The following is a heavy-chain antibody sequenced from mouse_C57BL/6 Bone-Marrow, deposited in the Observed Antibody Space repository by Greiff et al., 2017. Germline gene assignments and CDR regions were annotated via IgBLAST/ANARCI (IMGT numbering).Heavy chain of an antibody. CDR1: GFTFSSYA. V-gene: IGHV5-4*01. CDR2: ISDGGSYT. J-gene: IGHJ4*01. D-gene: IGHD4-1*01. Sequence: EVQVVESGGGLVKPGGSLKLSCAASGFTFSSYAMSWVRQTPEKRLEWVATISDGGSYTYYPDNVKGRFTISRDNAKNHLYLQMSHLKSEDTAMYYCARALGAMDYWGQGTSVTVSS. CDR3: ARALGAMDY.